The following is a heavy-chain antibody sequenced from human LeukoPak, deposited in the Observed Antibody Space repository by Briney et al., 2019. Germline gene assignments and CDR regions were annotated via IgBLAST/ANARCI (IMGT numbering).Heavy chain of an antibody. CDR1: GYTFTSYG. CDR3: AREEGSYSSGRYIFKGPIYYFDY. V-gene: IGHV1-18*01. Sequence: GASVKVSCKASGYTFTSYGISWVRQAPGQGLEWMGWISAYNGNTNYAQKLQGRVTMTTDTSTSTAYMELRSLRSDDTAVYYCAREEGSYSSGRYIFKGPIYYFDYWGQGTLVTVSS. D-gene: IGHD6-19*01. J-gene: IGHJ4*02. CDR2: ISAYNGNT.